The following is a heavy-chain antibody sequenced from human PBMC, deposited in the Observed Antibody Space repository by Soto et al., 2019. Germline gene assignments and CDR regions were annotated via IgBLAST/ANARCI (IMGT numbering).Heavy chain of an antibody. CDR3: ASGGGYSYGYEGY. V-gene: IGHV3-53*01. Sequence: GGSLRLSCAASGFTVSSNYMSWVRQAPGKGLEWVSVIYSGGSTYYADSVKGRFTIPRDNSKNTLYLQMNSLRAEDTAVYYCASGGGYSYGYEGYWGQGTLVTVSS. J-gene: IGHJ4*02. CDR1: GFTVSSNY. CDR2: IYSGGST. D-gene: IGHD5-18*01.